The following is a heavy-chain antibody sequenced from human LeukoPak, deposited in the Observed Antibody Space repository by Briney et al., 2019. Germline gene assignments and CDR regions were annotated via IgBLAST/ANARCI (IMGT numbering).Heavy chain of an antibody. CDR1: GGSISSGGYF. D-gene: IGHD3-22*01. CDR2: IYYSGST. J-gene: IGHJ4*02. CDR3: ARDLYYYDSSGSFDH. V-gene: IGHV4-31*03. Sequence: SETLSLTCTVSGGSISSGGYFWSWIRQHPGKGLEWIGYIYYSGSTFYNPSLKSRVTISVDTSKNQFSLKLSSVTAADTAVYYCARDLYYYDSSGSFDHWGQGTLVTVSS.